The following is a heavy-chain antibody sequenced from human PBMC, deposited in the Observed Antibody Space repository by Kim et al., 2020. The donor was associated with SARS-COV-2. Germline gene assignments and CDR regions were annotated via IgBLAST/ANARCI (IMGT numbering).Heavy chain of an antibody. CDR2: IYMGDNT. J-gene: IGHJ6*02. Sequence: GGSLRLSCAASGFIVTSNYMTWVRQAPGKGLEWVSAIYMGDNTYYADSVKGRFTISRDNSKNTLYLQVSSLRAEDTAVYYCARDGYYSGLDVWGQGTTVTVSS. V-gene: IGHV3-53*01. CDR1: GFIVTSNY. CDR3: ARDGYYSGLDV. D-gene: IGHD2-2*03.